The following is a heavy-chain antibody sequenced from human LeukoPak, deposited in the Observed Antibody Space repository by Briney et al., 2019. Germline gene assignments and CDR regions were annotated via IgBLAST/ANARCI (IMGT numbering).Heavy chain of an antibody. V-gene: IGHV1-58*02. CDR2: IVVGSGNT. Sequence: ASVKVSCKASGFTFTSSAMQWVRQARGRRLEWIGWIVVGSGNTNYAQKFQERVTITRDMSTSTAYMELSSLRSEDTAVYYCAADTRWYYYDSSGPPSGFDYWGQGTLVTVSS. D-gene: IGHD3-22*01. CDR1: GFTFTSSA. CDR3: AADTRWYYYDSSGPPSGFDY. J-gene: IGHJ4*02.